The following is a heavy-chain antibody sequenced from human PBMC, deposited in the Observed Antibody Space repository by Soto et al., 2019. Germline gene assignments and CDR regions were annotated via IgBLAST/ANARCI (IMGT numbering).Heavy chain of an antibody. J-gene: IGHJ6*02. V-gene: IGHV3-48*02. D-gene: IGHD2-15*01. CDR1: GFTFRSYS. CDR3: AREGWPLLQTGMDV. CDR2: ISSSNRTI. Sequence: GGSLRLSCTASGFTFRSYSMNWVRQAPGKGLEWVSYISSSNRTINYADSVKGRFIISRDNAKNSLYLQMHSLRDEDTAVYYCAREGWPLLQTGMDVCGQATTVTVSS.